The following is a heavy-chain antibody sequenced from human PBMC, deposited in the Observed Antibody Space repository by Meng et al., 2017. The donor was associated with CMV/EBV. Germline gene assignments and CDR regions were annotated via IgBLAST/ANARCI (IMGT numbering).Heavy chain of an antibody. Sequence: ASVKVSCKASGYTFTSYYMHWVRQAPGQGLEWMGWINPNSGGTNYAQKFQGRVTMTRDTSISTAYTELSRLRSDDTAVYYCARDHGGVVPAYWFDPWGQGTLVTVSS. CDR3: ARDHGGVVPAYWFDP. V-gene: IGHV1-2*02. D-gene: IGHD2-2*01. CDR1: GYTFTSYY. CDR2: INPNSGGT. J-gene: IGHJ5*02.